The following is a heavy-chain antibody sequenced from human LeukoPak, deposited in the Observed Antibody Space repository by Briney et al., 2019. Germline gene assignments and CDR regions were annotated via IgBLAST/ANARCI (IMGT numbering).Heavy chain of an antibody. CDR3: ARGAPFDN. V-gene: IGHV4-59*01. CDR2: FYYSGST. J-gene: IGHJ4*02. Sequence: SETLSLTCTVSGASISNYYWSWIGQPPGKGLQWIGNFYYSGSTNYNPSLKSRVTISLETSKNQFSLKLSSMTAADTAVYFCARGAPFDNWGQGTLVTVSS. CDR1: GASISNYY.